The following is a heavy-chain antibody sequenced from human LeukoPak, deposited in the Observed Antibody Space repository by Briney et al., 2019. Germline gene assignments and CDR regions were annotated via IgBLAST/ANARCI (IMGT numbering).Heavy chain of an antibody. Sequence: ASVKASCKASGGTFSSYAISWVRQAPGLELEWMGGIIPIFGTANYAQKFQGRVTITADESTSTAYMELSSLRSEDTAVYYCARDHSGWSVFWFDPWGQGTLVTVSS. J-gene: IGHJ5*02. CDR2: IIPIFGTA. V-gene: IGHV1-69*01. CDR1: GGTFSSYA. D-gene: IGHD6-19*01. CDR3: ARDHSGWSVFWFDP.